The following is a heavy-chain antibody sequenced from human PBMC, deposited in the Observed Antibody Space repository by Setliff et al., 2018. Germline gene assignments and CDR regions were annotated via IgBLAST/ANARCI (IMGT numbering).Heavy chain of an antibody. D-gene: IGHD1-26*01. Sequence: GGSLRLSCAASGFTFSDHYMDWVRQVPGKGLEWVAGINWNGRATGYADSVKGRFTISRDNAKNSMYLQMNTLRAEDTAVYYCARAGAPISHDQWFESWGQGTLVTVSS. CDR2: INWNGRAT. J-gene: IGHJ5*01. CDR1: GFTFSDHY. CDR3: ARAGAPISHDQWFES. V-gene: IGHV3-20*04.